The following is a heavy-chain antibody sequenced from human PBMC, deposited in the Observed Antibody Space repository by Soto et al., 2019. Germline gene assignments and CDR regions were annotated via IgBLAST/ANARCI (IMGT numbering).Heavy chain of an antibody. CDR1: GFTFNSFA. D-gene: IGHD3-10*01. CDR3: ANGFNTWALYYFDF. J-gene: IGHJ4*02. CDR2: ISGSGGST. Sequence: EVQLLESGGGVVQPGGSLRVSCAASGFTFNSFAMHWVRQSPGKGLEWVSSISGSGGSTYYADSVKGRVSISRDNSKNTRFLQLKSLRADDTAVYYCANGFNTWALYYFDFWGQGTLVTVSS. V-gene: IGHV3-23*01.